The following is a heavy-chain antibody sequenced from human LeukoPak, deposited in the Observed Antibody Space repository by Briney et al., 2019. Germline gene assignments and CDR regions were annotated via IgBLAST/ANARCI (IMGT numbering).Heavy chain of an antibody. Sequence: GGSLRLSCAASGFTFSNAWMSWVRQAPGKGLEWVGRIKSKTDGGTTDYAAPVKGRFTISRDDSKNTLYLQMNSLKTEDTAVYYCTTENDYGDCGFDYWGQGTLVTVSS. V-gene: IGHV3-15*01. CDR3: TTENDYGDCGFDY. J-gene: IGHJ4*02. CDR1: GFTFSNAW. D-gene: IGHD4-17*01. CDR2: IKSKTDGGTT.